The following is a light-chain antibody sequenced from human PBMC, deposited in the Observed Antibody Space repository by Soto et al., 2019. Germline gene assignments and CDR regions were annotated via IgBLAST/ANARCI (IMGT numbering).Light chain of an antibody. V-gene: IGKV3-20*01. Sequence: GHAPRLLIYGASSRATGVPDRFSGGGSGTDFTLTIRRLEPEDFVVYYCQHFVNSLTWKFGKGPKVDIK. CDR3: QHFVNSLTWK. CDR2: GAS. J-gene: IGKJ1*01.